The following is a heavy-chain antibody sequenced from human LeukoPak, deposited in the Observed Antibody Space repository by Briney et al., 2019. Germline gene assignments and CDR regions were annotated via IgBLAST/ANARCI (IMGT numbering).Heavy chain of an antibody. Sequence: GASVTVSCKASGYTFASYGISWVRQAPGQGLEWLGWISAYNGNTNYAQKFQDRVTLTTDTSATTAYMELTSLRSDDTAIYYCARDGTEDVRRSSQFYVKYNYNGMDVWGQGTVVTVSS. CDR3: ARDGTEDVRRSSQFYVKYNYNGMDV. CDR1: GYTFASYG. D-gene: IGHD1-1*01. J-gene: IGHJ6*02. CDR2: ISAYNGNT. V-gene: IGHV1-18*01.